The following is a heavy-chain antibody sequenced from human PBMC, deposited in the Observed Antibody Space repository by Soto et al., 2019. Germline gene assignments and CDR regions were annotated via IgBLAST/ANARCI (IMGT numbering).Heavy chain of an antibody. CDR3: ARGIAAAGTMYYYAMDV. D-gene: IGHD6-13*01. J-gene: IGHJ6*02. CDR2: ISAYNGNT. CDR1: GYTFTSYG. Sequence: ASVKVSCKASGYTFTSYGISWVRQAPGQGLEWMGWISAYNGNTNYAQKLQGRVTTTTDTSTSTAYMELSSLRSDDTAVYYCARGIAAAGTMYYYAMDVCAQGTSVTVSS. V-gene: IGHV1-18*01.